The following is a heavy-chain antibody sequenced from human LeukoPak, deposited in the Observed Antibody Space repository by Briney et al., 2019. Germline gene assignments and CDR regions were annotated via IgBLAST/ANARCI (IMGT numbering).Heavy chain of an antibody. CDR3: AREHYFYHMDA. J-gene: IGHJ6*03. CDR1: GFTFSSYG. V-gene: IGHV3-30*03. CDR2: ISYDGSNK. Sequence: PGGSLRLSCAASGFTFSSYGTHWVRQAPGKGLEWVAVISYDGSNKYYADSVKGRFTISRDNSKNTLYLQMNSLRAEDTAVYYCAREHYFYHMDAWGEGTTVTVSS.